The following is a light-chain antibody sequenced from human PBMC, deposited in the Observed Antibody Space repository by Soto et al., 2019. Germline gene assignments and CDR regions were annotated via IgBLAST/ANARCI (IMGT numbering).Light chain of an antibody. Sequence: QSALTQPASVSGSPGQSITIYCTGTSGDVGGYKFVSWYQQHPGKAPKLMIYEVSNRPSGVSSRFSGSKSGNTASLTISGLQAEDEADYYCTSYTSSSTLDVFGTGTKVTVL. J-gene: IGLJ1*01. CDR2: EVS. V-gene: IGLV2-14*01. CDR1: SGDVGGYKF. CDR3: TSYTSSSTLDV.